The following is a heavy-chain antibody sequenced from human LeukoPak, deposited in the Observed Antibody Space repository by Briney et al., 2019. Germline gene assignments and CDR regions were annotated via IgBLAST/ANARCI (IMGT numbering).Heavy chain of an antibody. J-gene: IGHJ4*02. CDR3: ARVVGWELRSDYFDY. Sequence: PSETLSLTCTVSGGSISSYYWSRIRQPPGKGLEWIGYIYYSGSTNYNPSLKSRVTISVDTSKNQFSLKLSSVTAADTAVYYCARVVGWELRSDYFDYWGQGTLVTVSS. CDR1: GGSISSYY. V-gene: IGHV4-59*01. D-gene: IGHD1-26*01. CDR2: IYYSGST.